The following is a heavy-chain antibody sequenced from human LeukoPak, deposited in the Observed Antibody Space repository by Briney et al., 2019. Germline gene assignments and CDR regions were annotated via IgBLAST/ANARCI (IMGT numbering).Heavy chain of an antibody. V-gene: IGHV3-7*01. CDR1: GFTFSSYW. J-gene: IGHJ4*02. Sequence: GGSLRLSCAASGFTFSSYWMSWVRQVSGKGLEWVANIKPDGSEEYYVDSVKGRFTISRDNAEKSLYLQMNSLRVEDTAVYYCTLVTRATAAVDYXXQGTLVTVS. CDR2: IKPDGSEE. CDR3: TLVTRATAAVDY. D-gene: IGHD6-13*01.